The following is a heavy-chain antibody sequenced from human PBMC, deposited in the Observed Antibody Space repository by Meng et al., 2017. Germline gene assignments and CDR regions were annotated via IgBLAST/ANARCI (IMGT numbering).Heavy chain of an antibody. Sequence: SVKVSCKASGGTFSSYAISWVRQAPGQGLEWMGGIIPIFGTANYAQKFQGRVTITADESTSTAYMELSSLRSEDTAVYYCATTTAKLPQYFDYWGQGNRVTGAS. V-gene: IGHV1-69*13. D-gene: IGHD4-17*01. CDR1: GGTFSSYA. CDR3: ATTTAKLPQYFDY. J-gene: IGHJ4*02. CDR2: IIPIFGTA.